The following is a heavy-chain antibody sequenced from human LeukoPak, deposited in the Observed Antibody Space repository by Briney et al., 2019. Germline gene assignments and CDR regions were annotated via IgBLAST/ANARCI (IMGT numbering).Heavy chain of an antibody. Sequence: ASVKVSCKASGYTFTSYGISWVRQAPGQGLEWMGWISAYNGDTNYAQKLQGRVTVTTDTSTSTAYMELRSLRSDDTAVYYCARERLTYYYGSGSSYWGQGTLVTVSS. J-gene: IGHJ4*02. CDR1: GYTFTSYG. CDR3: ARERLTYYYGSGSSY. CDR2: ISAYNGDT. D-gene: IGHD3-10*01. V-gene: IGHV1-18*01.